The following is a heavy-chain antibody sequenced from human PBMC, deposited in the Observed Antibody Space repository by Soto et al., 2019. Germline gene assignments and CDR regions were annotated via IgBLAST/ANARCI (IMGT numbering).Heavy chain of an antibody. D-gene: IGHD6-19*01. CDR1: GGTFSSYA. J-gene: IGHJ6*02. V-gene: IGHV1-69*06. CDR3: ARDLWSRIAVAGYYYGMDV. CDR2: IIPIFGTA. Sequence: GASVKVSCKASGGTFSSYAISWVRQAPGQGLEWMGGIIPIFGTANYAQKFQGRVTITADKSTSTAYMELSSLRSEDTAVYYCARDLWSRIAVAGYYYGMDVWGQGTLVTVSS.